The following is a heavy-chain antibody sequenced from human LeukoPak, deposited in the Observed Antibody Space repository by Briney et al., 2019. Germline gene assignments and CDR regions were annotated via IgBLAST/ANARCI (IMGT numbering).Heavy chain of an antibody. CDR1: AYTFSSYL. Sequence: GASVKVSCKASAYTFSSYLLHWVRQAPGQGLEWVGMIDPSGGTTAYAQKFQGRVTMTRDTSTSTVYMELSSLSSDDTAVYYCARDRGFTYGNFFDYWGQGTLVTVSS. D-gene: IGHD5-18*01. V-gene: IGHV1-46*01. CDR2: IDPSGGTT. J-gene: IGHJ4*02. CDR3: ARDRGFTYGNFFDY.